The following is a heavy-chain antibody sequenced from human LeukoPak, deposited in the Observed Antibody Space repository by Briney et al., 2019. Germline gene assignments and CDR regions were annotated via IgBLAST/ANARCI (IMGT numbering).Heavy chain of an antibody. Sequence: GGSLRLSCVASGFTFSSRDWMTWVRQAPGKGLEWVANIKQDGSEKNYVDSVKGRFTISRDNAKNSVDLQMNSLRAEDTAVYYCARDYFSSGIPNWFDPWGQGTLVTVSS. CDR1: GFTFSSRDW. D-gene: IGHD6-19*01. V-gene: IGHV3-7*01. CDR2: IKQDGSEK. CDR3: ARDYFSSGIPNWFDP. J-gene: IGHJ5*02.